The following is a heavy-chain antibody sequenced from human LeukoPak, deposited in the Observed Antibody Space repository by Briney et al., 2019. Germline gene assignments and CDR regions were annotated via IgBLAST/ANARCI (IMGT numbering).Heavy chain of an antibody. Sequence: GGSLRLSCATSGFIFSDYTVSWVRQPPGKGLERVSTISGSGGSTFYADSVKGRFTISRDNSKNTLYLQMNSLRAEDTAVYYCAREKSGYDHIYYFDYWGQGTLVTVSS. D-gene: IGHD5-12*01. CDR1: GFIFSDYT. J-gene: IGHJ4*02. CDR2: ISGSGGST. CDR3: AREKSGYDHIYYFDY. V-gene: IGHV3-23*01.